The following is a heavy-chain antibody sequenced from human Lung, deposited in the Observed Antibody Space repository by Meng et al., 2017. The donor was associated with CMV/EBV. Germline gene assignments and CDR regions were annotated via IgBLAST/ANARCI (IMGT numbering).Heavy chain of an antibody. D-gene: IGHD1-26*01. J-gene: IGHJ4*02. V-gene: IGHV4-30-4*02. CDR3: ARVDRAFDY. Sequence: SXTLSLXCTVSGASITSDDDFWIWIRQPPGKGLEWIGYIHYSGSSHYNASLKSRLTMSVDTPKNQFSLKLNSVTAADTAVYYCARVDRAFDYWGQGTLVTVSS. CDR1: GASITSDDDF. CDR2: IHYSGSS.